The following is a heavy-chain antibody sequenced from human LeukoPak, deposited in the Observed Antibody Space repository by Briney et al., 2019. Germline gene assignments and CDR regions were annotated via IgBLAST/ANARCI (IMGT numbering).Heavy chain of an antibody. J-gene: IGHJ3*01. CDR3: AKHESLIAFDV. CDR2: IHYSGGS. CDR1: GGSISSSSHY. Sequence: SETLSLTCTVSGGSISSSSHYWGWIRQPPGKGLEWIASIHYSGGSNYNPSLKSRLTISVDTSKNQVSLKVRSVTAAGTAVYYCAKHESLIAFDVWGQGTMVTVSS. V-gene: IGHV4-39*01.